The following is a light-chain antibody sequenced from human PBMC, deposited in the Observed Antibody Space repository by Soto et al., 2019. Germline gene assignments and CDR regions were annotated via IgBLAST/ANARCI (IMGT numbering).Light chain of an antibody. CDR1: QSVVRY. J-gene: IGKJ4*01. CDR2: DTS. V-gene: IGKV3-11*01. Sequence: EVVLTQSPDTLSLSPGERATLSCRASQSVVRYLAWYQQKPDQAPRLLIYDTSNRATGIPARFSRSGSGTDCTLTISSLEPEDFAVYYCQQRYNWPPLTFGGGNKVEIK. CDR3: QQRYNWPPLT.